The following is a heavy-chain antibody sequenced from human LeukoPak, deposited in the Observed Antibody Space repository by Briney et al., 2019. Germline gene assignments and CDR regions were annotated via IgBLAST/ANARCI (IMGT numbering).Heavy chain of an antibody. CDR1: GGSISTYY. J-gene: IGHJ6*02. CDR3: ARAPRGESDAASGFYGMDV. CDR2: SHYSGST. Sequence: SETLSLTCSVWGGSISTYYWTWIRQTPWKGLEWIGYSHYSGSTNYNPSLKSRVTISVDTSKNQFSLRLNSVTAADTAIYYCARAPRGESDAASGFYGMDVWGQGITVTVSS. V-gene: IGHV4-59*01. D-gene: IGHD3-22*01.